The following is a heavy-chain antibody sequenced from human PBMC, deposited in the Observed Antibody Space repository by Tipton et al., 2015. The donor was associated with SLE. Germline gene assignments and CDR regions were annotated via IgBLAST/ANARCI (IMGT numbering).Heavy chain of an antibody. J-gene: IGHJ6*02. CDR1: GFTFRTYW. D-gene: IGHD3-16*01. V-gene: IGHV3-74*03. CDR3: ARQRLRLLSPLDS. CDR2: IKTDGSGT. Sequence: SLRLSCAASGFTFRTYWMQWVRQVPGKGLAWVSYIKTDGSGTKYADSVKGRFTISRDNAMNTLYLQLNSLRADDTAVYYCARQRLRLLSPLDSWGQGTTVTVSS.